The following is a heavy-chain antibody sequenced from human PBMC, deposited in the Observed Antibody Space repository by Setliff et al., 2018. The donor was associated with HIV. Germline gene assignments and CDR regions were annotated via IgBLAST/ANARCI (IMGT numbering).Heavy chain of an antibody. J-gene: IGHJ4*02. Sequence: SETLSLTCSVSGGSISGTYYWNWIRQSAGQGLEWLGRIYSSGTSNANPSLKSRVTMSVDTSRNQFSLTLRSVTAADTAVYYCARHRLYSSGWLFDYWGQGTLVTVSS. CDR2: IYSSGTS. D-gene: IGHD6-19*01. V-gene: IGHV4-4*07. CDR1: GGSISGTYY. CDR3: ARHRLYSSGWLFDY.